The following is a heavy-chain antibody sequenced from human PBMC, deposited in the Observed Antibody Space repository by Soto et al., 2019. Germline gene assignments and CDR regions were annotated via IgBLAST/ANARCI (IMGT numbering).Heavy chain of an antibody. CDR3: TTGLLRFLEWSQTYYYGMDV. Sequence: GGSLRFSCAASGFTFSNSWMNWVRQATGKGLEWVGRIKSKTDGGTTDYAAPVKGRFTISRDDSKNTLYLQMNSLKTEDTAVYYCTTGLLRFLEWSQTYYYGMDVWGQGTTVTVSS. CDR2: IKSKTDGGTT. D-gene: IGHD3-3*01. V-gene: IGHV3-15*07. CDR1: GFTFSNSW. J-gene: IGHJ6*02.